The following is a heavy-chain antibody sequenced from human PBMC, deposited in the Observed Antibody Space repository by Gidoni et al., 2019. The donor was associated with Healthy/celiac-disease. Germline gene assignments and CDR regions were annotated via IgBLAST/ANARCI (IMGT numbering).Heavy chain of an antibody. J-gene: IGHJ4*02. CDR2: ISSSSSYI. CDR3: ARVVAAGTNY. Sequence: EVQLVESGGGLVKPGGSLRLSCAASGFTFGSYSMNWVRPAPGKGLEWVSSISSSSSYIYYADSVKGRFTITRDNAKNSLYLQMNSLRAEDTAVYYCARVVAAGTNYWGQGTLVTVSS. V-gene: IGHV3-21*01. D-gene: IGHD6-13*01. CDR1: GFTFGSYS.